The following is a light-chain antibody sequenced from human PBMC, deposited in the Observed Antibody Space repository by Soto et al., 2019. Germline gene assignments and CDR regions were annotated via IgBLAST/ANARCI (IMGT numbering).Light chain of an antibody. J-gene: IGKJ1*01. CDR1: QSLLYTSNNKNY. V-gene: IGKV4-1*01. CDR3: QQYYTTPRT. CDR2: WAS. Sequence: DFVVTQSPKFLAVTLGGRATINCKSSQSLLYTSNNKNYLAWYQQKPGQPPKLIIYWASTRESGVPDRFTGSGSGTDFTLTISNLQAEDAEVYYCQQYYTTPRTFGQGTKVDIK.